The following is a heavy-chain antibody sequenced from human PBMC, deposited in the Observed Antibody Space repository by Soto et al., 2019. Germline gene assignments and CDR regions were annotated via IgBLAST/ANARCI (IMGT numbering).Heavy chain of an antibody. V-gene: IGHV3-30-3*01. CDR1: GFTFSSYA. D-gene: IGHD2-15*01. CDR3: ARGRLISLYYFDY. J-gene: IGHJ4*02. Sequence: PGGSLRLSCAASGFTFSSYAMHWVRQAPGKGLEWVAVISYDGSNKYYADSVKGRFTISRDNSKNTLYLQMNSLRAEDTAVYYCARGRLISLYYFDYWGQGTLVTVSS. CDR2: ISYDGSNK.